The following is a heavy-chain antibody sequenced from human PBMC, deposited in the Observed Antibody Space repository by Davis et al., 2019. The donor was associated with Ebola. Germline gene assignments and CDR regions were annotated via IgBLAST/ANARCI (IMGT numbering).Heavy chain of an antibody. V-gene: IGHV1-46*01. Sequence: ASVKVSCKASGYTFTSYYMHWVRQAPGQGLEWMGIINPSGGSTSYAQKFQGRVTMTRDTSTSTVYIELSSLRSEDTAVYYCAGSVVVSFYYYYGMDVWGQGTTVTVSS. D-gene: IGHD3-22*01. CDR1: GYTFTSYY. CDR2: INPSGGST. CDR3: AGSVVVSFYYYYGMDV. J-gene: IGHJ6*02.